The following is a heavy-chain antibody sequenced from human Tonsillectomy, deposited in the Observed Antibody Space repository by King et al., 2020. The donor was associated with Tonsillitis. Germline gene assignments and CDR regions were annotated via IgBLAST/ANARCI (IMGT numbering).Heavy chain of an antibody. J-gene: IGHJ6*03. D-gene: IGHD4-17*01. Sequence: LQLQESGPGLVKPSETLSLTCTVSGGSISSSSYYWGWIRQPPGKGLEWIGSIYYSGSTYYNPSFKSRVTISVDTSMNQFSLKLSSVTAADTAVYYCARTKVTTIDYSYYMDVWGKGTTVTVSS. V-gene: IGHV4-39*01. CDR1: GGSISSSSYY. CDR3: ARTKVTTIDYSYYMDV. CDR2: IYYSGST.